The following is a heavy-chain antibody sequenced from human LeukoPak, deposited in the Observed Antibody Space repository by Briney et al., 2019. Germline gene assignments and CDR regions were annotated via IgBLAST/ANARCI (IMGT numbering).Heavy chain of an antibody. CDR2: ISSSTSYI. J-gene: IGHJ3*02. D-gene: IGHD1-14*01. Sequence: PGGSLRLSCAASGFTFSSYSMNWIRQAPGKGLEWVSSISSSTSYIYYADSVKGRFTISKDNAKNSLYLQMNSLRVEDTAVYYCXRGXVXAPRSAFDIWGQGTMVTVSS. CDR3: XRGXVXAPRSAFDI. CDR1: GFTFSSYS. V-gene: IGHV3-21*01.